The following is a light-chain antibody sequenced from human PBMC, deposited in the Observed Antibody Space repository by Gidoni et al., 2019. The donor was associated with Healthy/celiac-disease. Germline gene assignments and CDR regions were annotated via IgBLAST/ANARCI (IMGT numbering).Light chain of an antibody. CDR1: QSVSSN. CDR2: GAS. CDR3: QQYNNWPPLT. J-gene: IGKJ4*01. V-gene: IGKV3-15*01. Sequence: EIVMTQSPATLSVSPGERATLSCRASQSVSSNLAWYQQKPGQAPRLLIYGASTRATGIPAWFSGSGSWTEFTLTISSLQSEDVAVYYCQQYNNWPPLTFGGGTKVEIK.